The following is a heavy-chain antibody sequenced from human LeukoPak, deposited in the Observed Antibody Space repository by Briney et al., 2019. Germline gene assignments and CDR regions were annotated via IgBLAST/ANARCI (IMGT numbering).Heavy chain of an antibody. CDR3: ARGSARKDY. J-gene: IGHJ4*02. CDR1: GFTFSSYG. CDR2: IWYVGSNK. V-gene: IGHV3-33*01. Sequence: QPGRSLRLSCAASGFTFSSYGMHWVRQAPGKGLEWVAVIWYVGSNKYYADSVKGRFTISRDNSKNTLYLQMNSLRAEDTAVYYCARGSARKDYWGQGTLVTVSS. D-gene: IGHD6-6*01.